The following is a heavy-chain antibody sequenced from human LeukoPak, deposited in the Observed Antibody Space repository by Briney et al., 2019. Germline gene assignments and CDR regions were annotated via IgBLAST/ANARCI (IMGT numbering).Heavy chain of an antibody. CDR3: LRGDRRDY. J-gene: IGHJ4*02. CDR2: IYSGGST. V-gene: IGHV3-66*01. Sequence: GGSLRLSCAASGFTVSNNYMRWVRQAPGKGLEWVSLIYSGGSTYYADSVKGRFIISRDNAKDSLYLQMNSLRVEDTAVYYCLRGDRRDYWGQGTLVTVSS. CDR1: GFTVSNNY.